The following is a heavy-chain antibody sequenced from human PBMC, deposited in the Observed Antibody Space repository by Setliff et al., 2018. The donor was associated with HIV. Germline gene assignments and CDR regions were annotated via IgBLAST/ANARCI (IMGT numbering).Heavy chain of an antibody. Sequence: PSETLSLTCTVSGGSISSETFSWNWIRQPAGKGLEWIGRIYTSGSTDYNPSLKSRLTISVDTSRNLFSLHLSSVTAADTAVYFCARDAPMTTNAFDVWGPGTMVTVSS. V-gene: IGHV4-61*02. CDR3: ARDAPMTTNAFDV. CDR2: IYTSGST. J-gene: IGHJ3*01. CDR1: GGSISSETFS. D-gene: IGHD4-17*01.